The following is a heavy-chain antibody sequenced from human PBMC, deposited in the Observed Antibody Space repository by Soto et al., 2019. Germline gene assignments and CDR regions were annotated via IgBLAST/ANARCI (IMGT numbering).Heavy chain of an antibody. J-gene: IGHJ5*02. V-gene: IGHV3-21*01. CDR1: GFTFSSYS. Sequence: GGSLRLSCAASGFTFSSYSMNWVRQAPGKGLEWVSSISSSSSYIYYADSVKGRFTISRDNAKNSLYLQMNSLRAEDTAVYYCARDLIDMITFGGVIVNPPPWGQGTLVTVSS. CDR2: ISSSSSYI. D-gene: IGHD3-16*02. CDR3: ARDLIDMITFGGVIVNPPP.